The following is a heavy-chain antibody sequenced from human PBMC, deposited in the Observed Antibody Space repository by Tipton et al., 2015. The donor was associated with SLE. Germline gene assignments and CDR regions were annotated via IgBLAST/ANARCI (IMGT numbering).Heavy chain of an antibody. CDR3: ARGEQQPGAEYFQH. Sequence: LRLSCAVYGGSFSSYYWSWIRQPPGKGLEWIGYFYYSGSTNYNPTLKSRVTISVDTSKNQFSLKLSSVTAADTAVYYCARGEQQPGAEYFQHWGQGTLVTVSS. CDR1: GGSFSSYY. J-gene: IGHJ1*01. V-gene: IGHV4-59*01. D-gene: IGHD6-13*01. CDR2: FYYSGST.